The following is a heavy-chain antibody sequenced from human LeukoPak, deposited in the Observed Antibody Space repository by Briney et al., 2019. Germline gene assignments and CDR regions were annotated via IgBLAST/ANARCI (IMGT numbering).Heavy chain of an antibody. CDR2: IKQDGSEK. CDR3: ASLLSGSNQINDF. J-gene: IGHJ4*02. V-gene: IGHV3-7*01. D-gene: IGHD1-26*01. CDR1: GFTFSSYW. Sequence: GGSLRLSCAASGFTFSSYWMSWVRQAPGKGLEWVANIKQDGSEKYYVDSVKGRFTISRDNAKNSLYLQMNSLRAEDTAVYYCASLLSGSNQINDFWGQGTLVTVSS.